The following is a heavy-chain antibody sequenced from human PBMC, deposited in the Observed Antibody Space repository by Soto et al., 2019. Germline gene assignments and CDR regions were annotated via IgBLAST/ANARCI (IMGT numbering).Heavy chain of an antibody. D-gene: IGHD6-19*01. J-gene: IGHJ4*02. CDR2: IYPGDHET. Sequence: GESLKISCQCSGYTFSNFWIGWVRQLPGKGLEWMGIIYPGDHETRYSPSFHGKVTISADKSINTAYLQWNSLEASDTAFYFCARQDGSALYYFDYWGQGTLVTVSS. CDR3: ARQDGSALYYFDY. V-gene: IGHV5-51*01. CDR1: GYTFSNFW.